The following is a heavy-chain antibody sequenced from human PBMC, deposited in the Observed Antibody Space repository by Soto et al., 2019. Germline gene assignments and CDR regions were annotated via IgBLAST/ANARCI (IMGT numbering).Heavy chain of an antibody. CDR2: ISTYNGNT. J-gene: IGHJ6*02. V-gene: IGHV1-18*01. CDR3: AREAIPIAAYGSGGGYNYYYGMNV. Sequence: QVHLVQSGAEVIKPGASVKVSCKASGYTFTRYGINWVRQATGQGLEWMGWISTYNGNTNYAQNLQGRVTMTTDTSTTTAYMELGSVTSDDTAVYYCAREAIPIAAYGSGGGYNYYYGMNVWGQGTTVTVSS. D-gene: IGHD6-19*01. CDR1: GYTFTRYG.